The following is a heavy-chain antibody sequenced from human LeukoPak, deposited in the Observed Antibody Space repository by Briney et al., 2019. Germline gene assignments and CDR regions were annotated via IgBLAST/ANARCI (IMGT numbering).Heavy chain of an antibody. V-gene: IGHV1-18*04. CDR3: ALIAAAGYFDP. D-gene: IGHD6-13*01. CDR2: ISAYNVNT. J-gene: IGHJ5*02. CDR1: GYTFTSYG. Sequence: ASVKVSCKASGYTFTSYGISWVRQAPGQGLEWMGWISAYNVNTNYAQKLQGRVTMTTDTSTSTAYMELRSLRSDDTAVYYCALIAAAGYFDPWGQGTLVIVSS.